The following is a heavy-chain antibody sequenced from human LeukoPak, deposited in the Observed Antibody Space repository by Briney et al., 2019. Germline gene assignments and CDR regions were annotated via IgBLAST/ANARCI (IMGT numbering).Heavy chain of an antibody. CDR1: GYTFTSYY. V-gene: IGHV1-46*01. Sequence: ASVKVSCKASGYTFTSYYMHWVRQAPGQGLEWMGIINPSGGSTSYAQKFQGRVTMTRDTSTSTVYMELSSLRSEDTAVYYCARVGSGYYDSSGYYEIDYWGQGTLVTVSS. J-gene: IGHJ4*02. CDR3: ARVGSGYYDSSGYYEIDY. CDR2: INPSGGST. D-gene: IGHD3-22*01.